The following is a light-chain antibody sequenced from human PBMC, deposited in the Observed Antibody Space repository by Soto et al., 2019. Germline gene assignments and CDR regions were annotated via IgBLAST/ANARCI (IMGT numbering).Light chain of an antibody. CDR2: AAS. CDR3: QQSYSTPQRT. CDR1: QSISSY. Sequence: DIQMTQSPSSLSASVGDRVTITCRASQSISSYLNWYQQKPGKAPKLLIYAASSLQSGVPSRFSGSGSGTDFTLTISSLQPEDFATYYCQQSYSTPQRTFGQGTKVESK. J-gene: IGKJ1*01. V-gene: IGKV1-39*01.